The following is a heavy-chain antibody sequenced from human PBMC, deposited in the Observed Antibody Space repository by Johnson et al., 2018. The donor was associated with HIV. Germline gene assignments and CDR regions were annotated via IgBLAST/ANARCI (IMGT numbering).Heavy chain of an antibody. CDR2: IYSGGST. V-gene: IGHV3-66*01. CDR1: GFTVSSNY. J-gene: IGHJ3*02. CDR3: ARGRTLITGTTFLFPVDI. Sequence: MMLVESGGGLVKPGGSLRLSCAASGFTVSSNYMSWVRQAPGKGLEWVSVIYSGGSTYYADSVKGRFTISRDNSKNTLYLQMNSLRAEDTAVYYCARGRTLITGTTFLFPVDIWGQGTMVTVSS. D-gene: IGHD1-7*01.